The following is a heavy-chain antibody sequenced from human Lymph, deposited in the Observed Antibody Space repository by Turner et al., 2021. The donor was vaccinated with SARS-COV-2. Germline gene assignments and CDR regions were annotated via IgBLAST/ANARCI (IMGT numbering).Heavy chain of an antibody. V-gene: IGHV3-21*01. CDR2: ITSSSSYI. Sequence: EVQLVESGGGLVKPGGSLRLSCAASGFTFSSYSMNWVRQARGKWLEWVSSITSSSSYIHDAESVKGRFTISRDNAKNSLYLQMNSLRDEDTAVYYCARVLLVEMPTVFVTFDYWGQGTLVTVSS. CDR3: ARVLLVEMPTVFVTFDY. D-gene: IGHD4-4*01. CDR1: GFTFSSYS. J-gene: IGHJ4*02.